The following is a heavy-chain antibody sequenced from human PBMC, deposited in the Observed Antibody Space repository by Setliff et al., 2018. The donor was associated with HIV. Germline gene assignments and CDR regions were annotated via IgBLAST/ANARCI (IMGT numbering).Heavy chain of an antibody. V-gene: IGHV1-2*06. J-gene: IGHJ4*02. D-gene: IGHD6-13*01. Sequence: ASVKVSCTTSGYAFSDYSIHWVRQAPGQGLEWVGRINPDSRGTNYAQTFQGRVTMTRDTSANTAYMELSRLRSDDTAVFYCARGVKGIATTGKYYFDYWGQGTLVTVSS. CDR3: ARGVKGIATTGKYYFDY. CDR1: GYAFSDYS. CDR2: INPDSRGT.